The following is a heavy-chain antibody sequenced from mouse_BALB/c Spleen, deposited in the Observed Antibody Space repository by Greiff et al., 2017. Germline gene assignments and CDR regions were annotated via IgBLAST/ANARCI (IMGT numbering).Heavy chain of an antibody. V-gene: IGHV3-6*02. CDR3: ASGGYDNSYFDY. Sequence: EVKLMESGPGLVKPSQSLSLTCSVTGYSITSGYYWNWIRQFPGNKLEWMGYISYDGSNNYNPSLKNRISITRDTSKNQFFLKLNSMTTEDTATYYCASGGYDNSYFDYWGQGTTLTVSS. CDR2: ISYDGSN. J-gene: IGHJ2*01. D-gene: IGHD2-10*02. CDR1: GYSITSGYY.